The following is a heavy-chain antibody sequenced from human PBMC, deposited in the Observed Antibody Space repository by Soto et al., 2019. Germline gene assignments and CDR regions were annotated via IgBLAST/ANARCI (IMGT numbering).Heavy chain of an antibody. D-gene: IGHD3-22*01. CDR1: GYPLTELS. V-gene: IGHV1-24*01. CDR2: FDPEDGET. Sequence: ASVKVSFKVSGYPLTELSMHSVRQVPGKGLEWMGGFDPEDGETISAQKFQGRVTMTEDTSTDTAYMELSSLRSEDTAVYYCATESSGWGAGSYYYYGMDVWGQGTTVTVSS. CDR3: ATESSGWGAGSYYYYGMDV. J-gene: IGHJ6*02.